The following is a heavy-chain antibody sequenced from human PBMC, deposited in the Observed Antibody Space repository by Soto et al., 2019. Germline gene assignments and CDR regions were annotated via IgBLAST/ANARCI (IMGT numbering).Heavy chain of an antibody. V-gene: IGHV3-23*01. D-gene: IGHD3-3*01. CDR1: GRTFSTYA. Sequence: WGSLRFSCAACGRTFSTYAMSCVRQAPGKGLEWVSHISNSGRSTKYADSVKGRFTISRDNSKNTLYLQMNSLRAEDTAIYYWAKDALAYYDFWSWGQGTLVTVYS. CDR3: AKDALAYYDFWS. J-gene: IGHJ4*02. CDR2: ISNSGRST.